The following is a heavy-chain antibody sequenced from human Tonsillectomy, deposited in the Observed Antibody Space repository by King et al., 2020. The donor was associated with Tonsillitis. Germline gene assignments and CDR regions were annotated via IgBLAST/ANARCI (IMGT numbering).Heavy chain of an antibody. Sequence: VQLVESGGGLVQPGGSLRLSCAASGFTVSINYMSWVRQAPGKGLEWLSVMYSVGGTYYADSVKGRFTISRDNSKNTLYLQMNSLRAEDTAVYYCARDRSYYYDSSGMDIWGQGTMVTVSS. CDR1: GFTVSINY. D-gene: IGHD3-22*01. CDR3: ARDRSYYYDSSGMDI. V-gene: IGHV3-66*01. J-gene: IGHJ3*02. CDR2: MYSVGGT.